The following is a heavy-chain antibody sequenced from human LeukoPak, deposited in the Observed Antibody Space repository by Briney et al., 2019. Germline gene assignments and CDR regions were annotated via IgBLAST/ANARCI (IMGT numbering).Heavy chain of an antibody. CDR2: MLYSGST. CDR3: AHYYDSRGYYLGY. CDR1: GGSISSSSYY. D-gene: IGHD3-22*01. J-gene: IGHJ4*02. V-gene: IGHV4-39*01. Sequence: PSETLSLTCTVSGGSISSSSYYWGWIRQPPGKGLEWIGSMLYSGSTYYKPSLKSRVTMSVDTSKNQFSLKLSSVTAADTAVYYCAHYYDSRGYYLGYWGQGTLVTVSS.